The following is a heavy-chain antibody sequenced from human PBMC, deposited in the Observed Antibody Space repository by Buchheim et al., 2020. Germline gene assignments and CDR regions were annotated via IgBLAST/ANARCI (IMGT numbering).Heavy chain of an antibody. CDR2: ISYDGSNK. D-gene: IGHD6-19*01. CDR1: GFTFSSYA. Sequence: QVQLVESGGGVVQPGRSLRLSCAASGFTFSSYAMHWVRQAPGKGLEWVAVISYDGSNKYYADSVKGRFTISRDNSKNTLYLRMMSLRAEDAAVYYCASLEGWRVPNELGYYAMDVWGQGT. CDR3: ASLEGWRVPNELGYYAMDV. J-gene: IGHJ6*02. V-gene: IGHV3-30*04.